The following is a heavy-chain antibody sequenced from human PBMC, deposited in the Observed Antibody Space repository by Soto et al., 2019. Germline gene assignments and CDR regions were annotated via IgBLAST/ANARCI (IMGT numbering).Heavy chain of an antibody. Sequence: SETLSLTCAVSGGSINNFYWSWVRQPPGKPLEWIGYIYFRGTTYYHPSLESRVTISLDASKSQFSLNLRSMTAADTAVYYCARSSGYATPLDQWGQGTLVTVSS. J-gene: IGHJ4*02. CDR1: GGSINNFY. CDR2: IYFRGTT. V-gene: IGHV4-59*01. CDR3: ARSSGYATPLDQ. D-gene: IGHD3-22*01.